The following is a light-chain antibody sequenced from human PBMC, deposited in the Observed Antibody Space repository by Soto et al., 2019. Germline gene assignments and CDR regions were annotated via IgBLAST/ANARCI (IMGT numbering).Light chain of an antibody. CDR3: MQALQTQYS. Sequence: VMTQSPLSLPVTPGEPASISCRSSQSLLHTNGYNYLDWYLQRPGQSPQLLIYLHSNRSSGVTDRFRGSGSGTDFTLTISRVETEDAGVYYCMQALQTQYSFGQGTKVDIX. CDR1: QSLLHTNGYNY. J-gene: IGKJ2*03. CDR2: LHS. V-gene: IGKV2-28*01.